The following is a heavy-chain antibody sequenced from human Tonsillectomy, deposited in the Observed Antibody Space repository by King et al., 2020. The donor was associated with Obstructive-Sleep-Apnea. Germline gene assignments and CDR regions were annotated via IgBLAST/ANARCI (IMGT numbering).Heavy chain of an antibody. V-gene: IGHV3-21*01. CDR1: GFTFSSYS. D-gene: IGHD2/OR15-2a*01. J-gene: IGHJ6*02. CDR3: ARGMSVSAYYYGMDV. Sequence: QLVQSGGGLVKPGGSLRLSCAVSGFTFSSYSMNWVRQAPGKGLEWVSSISDTSSYIYYADSVKGRFTISRDNAKNSLYLQMNSLRAEDTGVYYCARGMSVSAYYYGMDVWGQGTTVTVSS. CDR2: ISDTSSYI.